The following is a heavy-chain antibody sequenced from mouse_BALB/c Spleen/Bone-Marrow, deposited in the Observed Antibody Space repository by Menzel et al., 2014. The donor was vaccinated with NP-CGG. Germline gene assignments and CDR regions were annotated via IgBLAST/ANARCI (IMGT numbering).Heavy chain of an antibody. V-gene: IGHV5-6-2*01. CDR3: ARQSRYEDYYATDY. CDR1: GFTFSSYY. D-gene: IGHD2-14*01. Sequence: EVKLVESGGGLVKLGGSLKLSCAASGFTFSSYYMSWVRQTPEKRLELVAAINSNGGTTYYPDTVKGRFTISRDNAKNTLYLQMSSLKSEDTALYYCARQSRYEDYYATDYWGQGTSVTVSS. J-gene: IGHJ4*01. CDR2: INSNGGTT.